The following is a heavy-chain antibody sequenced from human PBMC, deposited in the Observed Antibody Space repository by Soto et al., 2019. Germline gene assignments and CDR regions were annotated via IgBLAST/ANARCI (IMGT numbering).Heavy chain of an antibody. Sequence: QVQLVQSGAEVKKPGASVKVSCKASGYTFASYAISWMRQAPGQGLEWMGWFSAYNGNTNYAQKIQGRVTMTTDTSTSIAYTELRSLSSDDTAVYYCARDPPPPDYWGQGTLVTVSS. CDR3: ARDPPPPDY. CDR1: GYTFASYA. V-gene: IGHV1-18*01. CDR2: FSAYNGNT. J-gene: IGHJ4*02.